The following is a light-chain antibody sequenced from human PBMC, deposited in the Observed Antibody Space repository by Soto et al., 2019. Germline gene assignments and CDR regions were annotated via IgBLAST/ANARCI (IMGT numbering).Light chain of an antibody. V-gene: IGKV3-20*01. CDR1: QSVSNNY. CDR3: QHYSSWT. Sequence: EIRLKQSPGTLSLYTGEGDTLSCRASQSVSNNYLAWYQQKPGQAPRLLIYGASSRATGIPDRFSGSGSGTDFTLTISRLEPEDFAVYSCQHYSSWTFGQGTKVDIK. J-gene: IGKJ1*01. CDR2: GAS.